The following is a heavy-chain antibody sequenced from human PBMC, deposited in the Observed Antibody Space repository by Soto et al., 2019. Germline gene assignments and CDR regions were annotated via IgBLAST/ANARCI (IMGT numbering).Heavy chain of an antibody. J-gene: IGHJ4*02. CDR2: IYWDDTK. CDR1: GFSLPTDRVG. V-gene: IGHV2-5*02. Sequence: QITLKESGPTLVKPTQTLTLTCTFSGFSLPTDRVGVGWIRQPPGKALEWLAVIYWDDTKTYRPSLKSRLTXXXXXXXXXXXXXXXXXXXVDTATXXCAHAYGGRSLYWGQGTLVTVSS. D-gene: IGHD1-26*01. CDR3: AHAYGGRSLY.